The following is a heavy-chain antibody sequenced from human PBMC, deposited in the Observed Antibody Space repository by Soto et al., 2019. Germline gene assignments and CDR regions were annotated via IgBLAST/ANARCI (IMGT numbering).Heavy chain of an antibody. CDR2: VRSKTTNYAT. CDR3: TNNFV. Sequence: DVQVVQSGGGLVQPGGSLKLSCAASGFAFNDSAMHWVRQASGKGLEWVARVRSKTTNYATAYPVSVRGRFTVSRDDSMGTTYLQMNILKTEDTAMYSFTNNFVWGQGVLVTVSS. J-gene: IGHJ4*02. D-gene: IGHD2-15*01. CDR1: GFAFNDSA. V-gene: IGHV3-73*01.